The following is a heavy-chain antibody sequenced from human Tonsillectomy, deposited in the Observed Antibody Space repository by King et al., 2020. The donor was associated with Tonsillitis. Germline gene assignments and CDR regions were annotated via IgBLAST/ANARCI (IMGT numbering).Heavy chain of an antibody. CDR2: IYNTWST. V-gene: IGHV4-39*01. CDR3: AGHHLLWFGETPQYFDY. D-gene: IGHD3-10*01. Sequence: LQLQESGPGLVKPSETLSLTCTVSGDSISSSSHYWGWIRQPPGKGLEWIGSIYNTWSTYYNPSLKSRVSISVDTSQNQFSLKRSSVTAADTAVYYCAGHHLLWFGETPQYFDYWGQGTLVTVSS. CDR1: GDSISSSSHY. J-gene: IGHJ4*02.